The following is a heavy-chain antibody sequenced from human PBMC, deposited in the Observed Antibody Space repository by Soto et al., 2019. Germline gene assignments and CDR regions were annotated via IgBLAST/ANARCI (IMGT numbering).Heavy chain of an antibody. V-gene: IGHV3-30-3*01. CDR3: AGASGYFDY. J-gene: IGHJ4*02. D-gene: IGHD3-22*01. CDR2: ISYDGDTK. CDR1: GFTFNNYA. Sequence: VQLVESGGGVVQPGRSLRLSCAASGFTFNNYAMHWVRQTPGKGLEWVAGISYDGDTKYSVDSVKGRFTISRDDSKNTLYLQMSSLRPDDTAVYYCAGASGYFDYWGQGTLVTVSS.